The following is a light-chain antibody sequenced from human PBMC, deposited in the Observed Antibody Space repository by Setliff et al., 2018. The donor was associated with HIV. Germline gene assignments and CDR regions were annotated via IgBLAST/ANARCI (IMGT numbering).Light chain of an antibody. CDR1: SSDVGGYNY. CDR2: DVS. V-gene: IGLV2-14*03. Sequence: QSALTQPASVSGSPGQSITISCTGTSSDVGGYNYVSWYQQHPGKAPKLMIYDVSNRPSGVSNRFSGSKSGNTASLTISGLQAEDGADYYCSSYTSSGTYVFGTGTKVTVL. CDR3: SSYTSSGTYV. J-gene: IGLJ1*01.